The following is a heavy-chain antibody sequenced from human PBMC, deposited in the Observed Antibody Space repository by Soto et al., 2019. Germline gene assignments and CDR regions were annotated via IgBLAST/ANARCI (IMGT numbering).Heavy chain of an antibody. D-gene: IGHD3-22*01. CDR1: GYTFTSYY. CDR2: INPSGGST. Sequence: GASVKVSCKASGYTFTSYYMHWVRQAPGQGLEWMGIINPSGGSTSYAQKFQGRVTMTRDTSTSTVYMELSSLRSEDTAVYYCARVDTYYYDSSGYYSEWFDPWGQGTLVTVSS. J-gene: IGHJ5*02. V-gene: IGHV1-46*01. CDR3: ARVDTYYYDSSGYYSEWFDP.